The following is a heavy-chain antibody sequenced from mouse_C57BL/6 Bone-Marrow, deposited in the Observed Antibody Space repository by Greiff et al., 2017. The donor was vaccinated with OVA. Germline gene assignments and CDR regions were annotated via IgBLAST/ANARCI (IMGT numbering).Heavy chain of an antibody. Sequence: VQLQQSGAELVRPGASVKLSCKASGYTFTDYYINWVKQRPGQGLEWIARIYPGSGNTYYNEKFKGKATLTAEKSSSTAYMQLSSLTSEDSAVYFCARGSYDSHFDYWGQGTTLTVSS. J-gene: IGHJ2*01. CDR3: ARGSYDSHFDY. V-gene: IGHV1-76*01. CDR2: IYPGSGNT. CDR1: GYTFTDYY. D-gene: IGHD2-4*01.